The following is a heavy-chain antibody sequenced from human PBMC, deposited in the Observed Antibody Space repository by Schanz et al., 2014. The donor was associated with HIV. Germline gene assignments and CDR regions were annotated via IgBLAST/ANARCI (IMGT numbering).Heavy chain of an antibody. CDR3: ARDGAMAFSLGMDV. D-gene: IGHD2-2*01. J-gene: IGHJ6*02. Sequence: QLQLVESGGGVVQPGRSLRLSCTASGFTFSSYAIHWVRQAPGKGLEWVAIISYDGSIKKYADSVKGRFTISRDNSKNTLYLQMNRMRTEDTAVYYCARDGAMAFSLGMDVWGQGTTVTVSS. CDR1: GFTFSSYA. V-gene: IGHV3-30-3*01. CDR2: ISYDGSIK.